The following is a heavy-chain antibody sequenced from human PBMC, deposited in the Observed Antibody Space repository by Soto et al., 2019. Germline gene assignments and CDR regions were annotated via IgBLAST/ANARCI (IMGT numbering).Heavy chain of an antibody. CDR2: IYYSGST. V-gene: IGHV4-59*01. CDR1: GGSISSYY. J-gene: IGHJ4*02. CDR3: ARVGGSGWNFDS. D-gene: IGHD6-19*01. Sequence: PSETLSLTCTVSGGSISSYYWSWIRQPPGKGLECIGYIYYSGSTNYNPSLRSRVTMSVDTSKNQFSLKLNSMTAADTAIYYCARVGGSGWNFDSWGQGILVTVSS.